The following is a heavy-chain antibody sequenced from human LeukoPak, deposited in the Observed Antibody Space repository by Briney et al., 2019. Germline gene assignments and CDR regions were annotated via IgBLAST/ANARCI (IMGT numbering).Heavy chain of an antibody. CDR1: GFTFGNHR. CDR3: ARDSTGWQADSFDI. D-gene: IGHD2-8*02. Sequence: GGSLRLSCVASGFTFGNHRMSWVRQAPGKGLEWVADIKQDGGETYYADFVRGRFTISRDNGKNSLYLQMNSLRVEDTAVYFCARDSTGWQADSFDIWGQGTKVTVSA. V-gene: IGHV3-7*01. CDR2: IKQDGGET. J-gene: IGHJ3*02.